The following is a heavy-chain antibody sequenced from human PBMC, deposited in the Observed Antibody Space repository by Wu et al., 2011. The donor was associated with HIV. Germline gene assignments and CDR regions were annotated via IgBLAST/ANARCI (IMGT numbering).Heavy chain of an antibody. CDR1: GDTFSSYA. CDR3: ARGLAGSYDRN. J-gene: IGHJ4*02. D-gene: IGHD3-22*01. Sequence: EVKKPGSSVKVSCKASGDTFSSYAIGWVRQAPGQGLEWMGRIIPXFGTANYAQKFQGRVTITADKSTSTAYMELSSLRSEDTAVYYCARGLAGSYDRNWGQGTLVTVSS. V-gene: IGHV1-69*06. CDR2: IIPXFGTA.